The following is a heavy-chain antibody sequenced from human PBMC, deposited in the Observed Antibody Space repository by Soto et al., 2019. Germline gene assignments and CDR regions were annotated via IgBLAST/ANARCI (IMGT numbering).Heavy chain of an antibody. CDR3: ARHPYGDYLFDY. CDR1: GGSVSSGIYY. V-gene: IGHV4-61*01. CDR2: IFYSGSA. D-gene: IGHD4-17*01. J-gene: IGHJ4*02. Sequence: SETLPLTCTVSGGSVSSGIYYWSWIRQPPGKGLEWIGYIFYSGSANYNPSLKSRVTISVDTSKNQFSLKLSSVTAADTAVYYCARHPYGDYLFDYWGQGTLVTVSS.